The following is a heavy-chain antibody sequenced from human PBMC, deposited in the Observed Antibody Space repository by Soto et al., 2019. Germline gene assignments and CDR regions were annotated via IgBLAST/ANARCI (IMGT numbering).Heavy chain of an antibody. V-gene: IGHV5-51*01. CDR2: IYPGDPDT. J-gene: IGHJ3*01. CDR1: GYSFTHKW. Sequence: GESLKISCKGYGYSFTHKWIGWVRQMPGKGLEWMGVIYPGDPDTKYSPSFQGHVTISVDKSISTAYLQWSSLKASDSALYYCVRRDRSGWFDAFDVWGQGTMVTVSS. CDR3: VRRDRSGWFDAFDV. D-gene: IGHD6-19*01.